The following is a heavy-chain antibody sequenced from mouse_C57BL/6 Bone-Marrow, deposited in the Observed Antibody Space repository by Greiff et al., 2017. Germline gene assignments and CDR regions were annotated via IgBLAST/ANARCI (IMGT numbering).Heavy chain of an antibody. J-gene: IGHJ2*01. CDR2: INPSSGYT. CDR3: AREATVVAPFDY. Sequence: VQLQQSGAELAKPGASVKLSCKASGYTFTSYWMRWVKQRPGQGLEWIGYINPSSGYTKYNQKFKDKATLIADKSSSTAYMQLSSLTYEDSAVYYCAREATVVAPFDYWGQGTTLTVSS. D-gene: IGHD1-1*01. CDR1: GYTFTSYW. V-gene: IGHV1-7*01.